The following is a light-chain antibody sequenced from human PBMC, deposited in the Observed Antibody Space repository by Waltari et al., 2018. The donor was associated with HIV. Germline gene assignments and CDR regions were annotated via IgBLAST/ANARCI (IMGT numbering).Light chain of an antibody. CDR3: QQYGRSPTA. V-gene: IGKV3-20*01. J-gene: IGKJ4*01. CDR1: QTLTSTS. Sequence: EIVLTQPPATLYFSPGERDTLSCKASQTLTSTSLAWYQPRPGQAPRLLIYGASSRVTGIQDRFSGSGAGTDCSLNITRLQPEDFAMYYCQQYGRSPTAFGGGTKVQMK. CDR2: GAS.